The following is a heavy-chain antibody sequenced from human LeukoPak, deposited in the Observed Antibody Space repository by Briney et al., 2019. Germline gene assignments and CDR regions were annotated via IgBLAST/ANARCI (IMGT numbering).Heavy chain of an antibody. Sequence: GESLKISCKGSGYSFTSYWIGWVRQMPGKGLEWMGIIYPGDSDTRYSPSFQGQVTISADKSIGTAYLQWSSLKASDTAMYYCARSRVTMVRGVIPDYFDYWGQGTLVTVSS. CDR2: IYPGDSDT. CDR3: ARSRVTMVRGVIPDYFDY. V-gene: IGHV5-51*01. D-gene: IGHD3-10*01. J-gene: IGHJ4*02. CDR1: GYSFTSYW.